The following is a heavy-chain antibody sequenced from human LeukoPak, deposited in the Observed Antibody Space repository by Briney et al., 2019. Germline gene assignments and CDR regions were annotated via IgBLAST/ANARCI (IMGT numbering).Heavy chain of an antibody. J-gene: IGHJ4*02. CDR3: ARESTGTGRYNWYDL. Sequence: PSQTLSLTCSVSGGSFSSVTLYWSWIRQPAGKGLEWIGRGNARGSTDSNPSLRSRVTVSVDTSKNQVSLRLSSVTAADTAVYYCARESTGTGRYNWYDLWGQGTLVTVPS. CDR2: GNARGST. D-gene: IGHD5-24*01. CDR1: GGSFSSVTLY. V-gene: IGHV4-61*02.